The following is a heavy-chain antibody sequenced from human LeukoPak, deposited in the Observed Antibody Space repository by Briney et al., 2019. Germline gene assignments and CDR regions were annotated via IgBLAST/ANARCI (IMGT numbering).Heavy chain of an antibody. J-gene: IGHJ4*02. V-gene: IGHV3-7*01. D-gene: IGHD7-27*01. CDR3: ARGVWAPFDS. CDR1: GFSLSNYW. Sequence: PGGSLRLFCAASGFSLSNYWMNWVRQAPGKGLEWVANIKQDGSEKNYVDSVKGRFSISRDNAKNSLILQMNSLRDEDTAMYYCARGVWAPFDSWGQGTLVSVSS. CDR2: IKQDGSEK.